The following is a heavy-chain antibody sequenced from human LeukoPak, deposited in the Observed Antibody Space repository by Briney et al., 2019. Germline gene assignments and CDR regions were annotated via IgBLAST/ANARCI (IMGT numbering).Heavy chain of an antibody. CDR3: GRAFPPLRTSSAGDL. J-gene: IGHJ4*02. CDR1: GFSFSSSW. D-gene: IGHD3-16*01. CDR2: ISYLSSHV. Sequence: GGSLRLSCAASGFSFSSSWMHWVRQAPGKGLVWVSSISYLSSHVYYGDSVKGRFSISRDNAKNSLYLQMNSLGAEDTAIYYCGRAFPPLRTSSAGDLWGQGILVTVSS. V-gene: IGHV3-21*01.